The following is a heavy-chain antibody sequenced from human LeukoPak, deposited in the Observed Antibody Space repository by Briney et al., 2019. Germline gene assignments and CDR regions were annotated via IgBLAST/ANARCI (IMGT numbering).Heavy chain of an antibody. CDR1: GFTFSSYG. CDR3: ARDHHPNYSDSSGYPLAHAIDS. Sequence: GGSLRLSCAASGFTFSSYGMHGVRQAPGKGLEGGAVIWYDGSNKYYADSVKGRFTIARDKSKNTLYLQMNSLRAEDTAVYYCARDHHPNYSDSSGYPLAHAIDSGGQGTMVTVSS. CDR2: IWYDGSNK. D-gene: IGHD3-22*01. V-gene: IGHV3-33*01. J-gene: IGHJ3*02.